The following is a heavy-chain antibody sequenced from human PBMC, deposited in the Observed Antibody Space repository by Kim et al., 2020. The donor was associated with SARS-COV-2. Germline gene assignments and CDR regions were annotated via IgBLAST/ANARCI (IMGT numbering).Heavy chain of an antibody. CDR2: INPSGGST. D-gene: IGHD3-10*01. CDR1: GYTFTSYY. Sequence: ASVKVSCKASGYTFTSYYMHWVRQAPGQGLEWMGIINPSGGSTSYAQKFQGRVTMTRDTSTSTVYMELSSLRSEDTAVYYCASLQIMVRGVADYYYGMDVWGQGTTVTVSS. J-gene: IGHJ6*02. CDR3: ASLQIMVRGVADYYYGMDV. V-gene: IGHV1-46*01.